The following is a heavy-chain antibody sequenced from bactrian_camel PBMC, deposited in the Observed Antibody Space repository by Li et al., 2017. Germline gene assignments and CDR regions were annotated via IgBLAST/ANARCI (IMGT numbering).Heavy chain of an antibody. CDR3: AAVSNCRLPKDYNLGANSPAYRY. J-gene: IGHJ4*01. Sequence: VQLVESGGGSVQAGGSLRLSCVASGYTFGSNLMGWFRQAPGKEREGVAVIDSDGSTSYAGSVKGRFTISEDNAKQILDLQMNSLKPEDTAMYYCAAVSNCRLPKDYNLGANSPAYRYWGQGTQVTVS. D-gene: IGHD1*01. CDR2: IDSDGST. V-gene: IGHV3S55*01. CDR1: GYTFGSNL.